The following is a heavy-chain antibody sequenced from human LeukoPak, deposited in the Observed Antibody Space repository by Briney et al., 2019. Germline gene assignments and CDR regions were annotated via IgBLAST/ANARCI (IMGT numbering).Heavy chain of an antibody. J-gene: IGHJ4*02. V-gene: IGHV3-7*01. CDR3: ARDRATVVTPGGY. Sequence: GGSLRLSCAASGFTFSSYWMSWVRQAPGKGLEWVANIKQDGSEKYYVDSVKGRFTISRDNAKNSLYLQMNSLRAEDTAVYYCARDRATVVTPGGYWGQGTLVTVSS. D-gene: IGHD4-23*01. CDR2: IKQDGSEK. CDR1: GFTFSSYW.